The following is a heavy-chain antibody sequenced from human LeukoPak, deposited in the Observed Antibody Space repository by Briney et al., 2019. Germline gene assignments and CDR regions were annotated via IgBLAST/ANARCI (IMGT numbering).Heavy chain of an antibody. CDR2: IWPDGSYK. V-gene: IGHV3-33*01. CDR1: GFTFSTYG. Sequence: GGSLRLSWATSGFTFSTYGIHWVRQAPGKGLEWVAAIWPDGSYKYYADSVKGRFTISRDNSKNTVYLQMNTLRDEDTAVYYCARAVGPFDYWGQGTLVTVCS. CDR3: ARAVGPFDY. D-gene: IGHD3-16*01. J-gene: IGHJ4*02.